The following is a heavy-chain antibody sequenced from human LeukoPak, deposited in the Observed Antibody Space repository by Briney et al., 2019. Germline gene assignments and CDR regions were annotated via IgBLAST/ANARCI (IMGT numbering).Heavy chain of an antibody. D-gene: IGHD3-9*01. CDR3: SKWGDYDVLTGYYDSDF. Sequence: GGSLRLSCAASGFTFNNYAMSWVRQAPGKGLEWVSAILGSGRSAYYADSVKGRFTISRDNSKNSLFPQMNSLRVEDMALYYCSKWGDYDVLTGYYDSDFWGQGTLVTVSA. CDR2: ILGSGRSA. CDR1: GFTFNNYA. J-gene: IGHJ4*02. V-gene: IGHV3-23*01.